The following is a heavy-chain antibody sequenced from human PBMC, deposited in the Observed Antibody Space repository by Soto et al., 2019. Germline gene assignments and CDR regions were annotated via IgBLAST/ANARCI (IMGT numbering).Heavy chain of an antibody. CDR2: ISAYNGNT. CDR1: GYTFSSYG. CDR3: ARTVTNFGKVTRCHH. Sequence: QVQLMQSGGEVKSPGASVKVSCKASGYTFSSYGITWVRQAPGQGLEWMGWISAYNGNTNYAQNLQDRVTMTTDTSTSTAYMEVMRLRSDDTAVYYCARTVTNFGKVTRCHHWGQGTLVTVAS. V-gene: IGHV1-18*01. J-gene: IGHJ5*02. D-gene: IGHD3-3*01.